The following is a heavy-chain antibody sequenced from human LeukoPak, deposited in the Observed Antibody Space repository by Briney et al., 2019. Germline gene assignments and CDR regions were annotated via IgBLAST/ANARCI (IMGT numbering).Heavy chain of an antibody. CDR2: IYYSGST. Sequence: SETLSLTCTVSGGSISSYYWSWLRQPPGKGLEWIGYIYYSGSTNYTPSLNSRVTISVDTSKNQFSLKLRSVTAADTAVYYCARHSLYCGGDCSPGYFQHWGQGTLVTVSS. J-gene: IGHJ1*01. CDR1: GGSISSYY. CDR3: ARHSLYCGGDCSPGYFQH. V-gene: IGHV4-59*08. D-gene: IGHD2-21*02.